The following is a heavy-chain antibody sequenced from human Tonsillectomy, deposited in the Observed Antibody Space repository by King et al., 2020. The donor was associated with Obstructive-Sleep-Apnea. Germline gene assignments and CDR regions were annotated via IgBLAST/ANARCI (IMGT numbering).Heavy chain of an antibody. CDR3: ARVSRYYYDSSGTDLHNWFDP. CDR2: IYYSGIT. CDR1: GGSISSGGYY. Sequence: QLQESGPGLVKPSQTLSLTCTVSGGSISSGGYYWSWIRQHPGKGLEWIGYIYYSGITYYNPSPKSRVTISVDTSQNQFSLKLSSVTAADPAVYYCARVSRYYYDSSGTDLHNWFDPWGQGTLVTVSS. D-gene: IGHD3-22*01. J-gene: IGHJ5*02. V-gene: IGHV4-31*03.